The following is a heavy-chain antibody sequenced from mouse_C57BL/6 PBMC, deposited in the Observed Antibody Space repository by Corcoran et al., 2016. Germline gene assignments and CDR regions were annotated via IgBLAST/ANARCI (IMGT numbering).Heavy chain of an antibody. J-gene: IGHJ3*01. CDR3: ARYYDYDGGFAY. CDR1: GYTFTTYG. CDR2: INTYSGVP. D-gene: IGHD2-4*01. Sequence: QIQLVQSGPELKKPGETVKISCKASGYTFTTYGMSWVKQAPGKGLKWMGWINTYSGVPTYADDFKGRFAFSLKTSASTAYLQINNLKNEDTATYFCARYYDYDGGFAYWGQGTLVTVSA. V-gene: IGHV9-3*01.